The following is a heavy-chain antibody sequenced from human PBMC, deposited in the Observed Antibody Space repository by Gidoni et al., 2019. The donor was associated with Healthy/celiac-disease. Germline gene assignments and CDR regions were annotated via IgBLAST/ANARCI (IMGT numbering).Heavy chain of an antibody. CDR3: AGTVRGYNWFDP. CDR1: GGSISSYY. V-gene: IGHV4-59*01. J-gene: IGHJ5*02. Sequence: QVQLQESAPGLVTPSETLSLTCNASGGSISSYYWSWIRQPPGKGLEWIGYIYYSGSTNYNTSLKSRVTISVDTSKNQFSLKMSSVTAADTAVYYCAGTVRGYNWFDPWGQGTLVTVSS. D-gene: IGHD4-17*01. CDR2: IYYSGST.